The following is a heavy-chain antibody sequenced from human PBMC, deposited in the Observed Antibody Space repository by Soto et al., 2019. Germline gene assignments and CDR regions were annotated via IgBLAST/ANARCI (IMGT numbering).Heavy chain of an antibody. Sequence: EVQLLQSGGGLAQPGTSLRLSCAASGFTFKYYAMTWVRQAPGKGLEWVSTISGSRDKTDYADSVKGRFRVSRDNSKDTLYLQMDSLRADDTALYYCARESKWYGGQYFQDWGQGTLVTVSS. CDR3: ARESKWYGGQYFQD. J-gene: IGHJ1*01. CDR2: ISGSRDKT. D-gene: IGHD2-8*01. CDR1: GFTFKYYA. V-gene: IGHV3-23*01.